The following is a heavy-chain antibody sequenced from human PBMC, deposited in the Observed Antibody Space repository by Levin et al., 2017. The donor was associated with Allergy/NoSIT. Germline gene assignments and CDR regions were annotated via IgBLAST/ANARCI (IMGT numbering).Heavy chain of an antibody. D-gene: IGHD3-10*01. CDR3: ARHFITMVRGVNRRLDWFDP. J-gene: IGHJ5*02. CDR2: IYYSGST. CDR1: GGSISSSSYY. Sequence: SETLSLTCTVSGGSISSSSYYWGWIRQPPGTGLEWIGSIYYSGSTYYNPSLKSRVTISVDTSKNQFSLKLSSVTAADTAVYYCARHFITMVRGVNRRLDWFDPWGQGTLVTVSS. V-gene: IGHV4-39*01.